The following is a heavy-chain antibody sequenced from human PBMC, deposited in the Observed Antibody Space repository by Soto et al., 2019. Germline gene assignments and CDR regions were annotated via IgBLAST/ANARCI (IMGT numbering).Heavy chain of an antibody. Sequence: QVQLQESGPGLVKPSQTLSLTCTVSGGSISSGDYYWSWIRQPPGKGLEWIGYIYYSGSTYYNPSLKSRVTISVDTSKYHFSLKLSSVTAADTAVYYCARGASTRFWSGSRGYYYYGMDVWGQGTTVTVSS. V-gene: IGHV4-30-4*01. D-gene: IGHD3-3*01. CDR1: GGSISSGDYY. CDR2: IYYSGST. J-gene: IGHJ6*02. CDR3: ARGASTRFWSGSRGYYYYGMDV.